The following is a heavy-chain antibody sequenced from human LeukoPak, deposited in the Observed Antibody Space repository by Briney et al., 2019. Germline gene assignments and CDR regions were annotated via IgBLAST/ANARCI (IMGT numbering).Heavy chain of an antibody. V-gene: IGHV3-23*01. J-gene: IGHJ3*01. D-gene: IGHD3-10*01. CDR2: ISGSGGST. CDR3: AKDSMVRGV. CDR1: GFTFGDYA. Sequence: GGSLRLSCTASGFTFGDYAMSWYRQAPGKGLEWVSAISGSGGSTYYADSVKGRFTISRDNSKNTLYLQMNSLRAEDTAVYYCAKDSMVRGVWGQGTMVTVSS.